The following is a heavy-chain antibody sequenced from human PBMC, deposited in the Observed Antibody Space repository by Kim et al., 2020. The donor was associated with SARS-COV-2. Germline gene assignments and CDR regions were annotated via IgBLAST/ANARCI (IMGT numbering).Heavy chain of an antibody. J-gene: IGHJ4*02. V-gene: IGHV3-30*01. CDR3: ARSGVKAY. D-gene: IGHD3-10*01. Sequence: GSNKYYADSVKGRFTISRDNSKNTLYLQMNSLRAEDTAVYYCARSGVKAYWGQGTLVTVSS. CDR2: GSNK.